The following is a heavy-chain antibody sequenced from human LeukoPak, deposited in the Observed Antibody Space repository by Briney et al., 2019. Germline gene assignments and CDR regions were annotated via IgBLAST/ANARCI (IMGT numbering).Heavy chain of an antibody. D-gene: IGHD3-9*01. CDR1: GFTFDDYG. J-gene: IGHJ4*02. Sequence: GGSLRLSCAASGFTFDDYGMSWVRQAPGKGLEWVSGINWNGGSTGYADSVKGRFTISRDNAKNSLYLQMNSLRAEDTAVYYCARVEADWLFLHWGQGTLVTVSS. CDR2: INWNGGST. V-gene: IGHV3-20*04. CDR3: ARVEADWLFLH.